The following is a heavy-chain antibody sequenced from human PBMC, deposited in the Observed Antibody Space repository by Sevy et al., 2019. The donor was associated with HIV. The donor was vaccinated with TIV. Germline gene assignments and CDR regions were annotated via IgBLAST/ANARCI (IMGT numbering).Heavy chain of an antibody. CDR3: AGCYDYGEYLLYFDY. Sequence: GGSLRLSCAASGFTFSSYWMSWVRQAPGKGLEWVANIKQDGSEKYYVDSVKGGLTISRDNAKNSLYLQMNRLRAEDTAVYYCAGCYDYGEYLLYFDYWGQGTLVTVSS. D-gene: IGHD4-17*01. J-gene: IGHJ4*02. CDR2: IKQDGSEK. V-gene: IGHV3-7*01. CDR1: GFTFSSYW.